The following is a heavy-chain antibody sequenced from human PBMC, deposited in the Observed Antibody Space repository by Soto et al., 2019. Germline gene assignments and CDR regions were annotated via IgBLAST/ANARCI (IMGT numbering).Heavy chain of an antibody. CDR1: GYSFTHFW. CDR2: IYPGDSET. V-gene: IGHV5-51*01. Sequence: PXESLKISFTASGYSFTHFWLGLVRQMPGKGLEWLGIIYPGDSETRYSPSFQGQVTISADRSISTAYLQWSSLKASDTAIYYCETQHPLHSSGWYNWGQGTLVTVS. J-gene: IGHJ4*02. CDR3: ETQHPLHSSGWYN. D-gene: IGHD6-19*01.